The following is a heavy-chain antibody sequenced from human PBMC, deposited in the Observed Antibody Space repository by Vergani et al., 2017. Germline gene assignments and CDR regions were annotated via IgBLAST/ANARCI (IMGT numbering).Heavy chain of an antibody. CDR1: GGSFSGYY. CDR3: ARVSGPVVRGHYDMDV. J-gene: IGHJ6*02. CDR2: INHSGST. V-gene: IGHV4-34*01. Sequence: QVQLQESGAGLLKPSETLSLTCAVYGGSFSGYYWSWIRQPPGKGLEWIGEINHSGSTNNNPSLKSRVTISVDTSKNQFSLKLSSVTAADTAVYHCARVSGPVVRGHYDMDVWGQGTTVTVSS. D-gene: IGHD3-10*01.